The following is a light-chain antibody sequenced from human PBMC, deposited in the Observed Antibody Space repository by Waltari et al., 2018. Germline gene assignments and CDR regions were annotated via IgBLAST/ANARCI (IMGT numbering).Light chain of an antibody. CDR3: QQNYDTPYS. V-gene: IGKV1-39*01. CDR1: QTITTY. J-gene: IGKJ2*03. CDR2: AAS. Sequence: DIQMTQSPSSLSASVGDRVTITCRASQTITTYLNWYQHKPGRAPRLLIYAASTLQSGVPSRFSGSGSGTAFTLTISTLHPEDFATYYCQQNYDTPYSFGQGTNLEIK.